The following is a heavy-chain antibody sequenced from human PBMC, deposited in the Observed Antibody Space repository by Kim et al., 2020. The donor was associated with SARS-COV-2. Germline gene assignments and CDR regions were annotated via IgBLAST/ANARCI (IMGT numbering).Heavy chain of an antibody. CDR3: ASDNTDWSFDY. Sequence: ASVKVSCKASGYTFTSHKIHWVRQAPGQGLEWMGIITPIDGFTTYAQKLQGRVTMTSDTSTTTVTMELSSLRSGDTAVYFCASDNTDWSFDYWGQGTLVTVSS. J-gene: IGHJ4*02. CDR2: ITPIDGFT. V-gene: IGHV1-46*01. CDR1: GYTFTSHK. D-gene: IGHD3-9*01.